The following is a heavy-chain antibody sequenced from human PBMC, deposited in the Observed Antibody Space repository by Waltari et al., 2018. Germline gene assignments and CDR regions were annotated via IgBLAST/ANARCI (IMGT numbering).Heavy chain of an antibody. J-gene: IGHJ5*02. V-gene: IGHV3-30*02. Sequence: HVQLVESGGGVVQPGGSLRLSCAASGFTFSSYGMHWVRQAPGKGLEWVAFIRYDGSNKYYADSVKGRFTISRDNSKNTLYLQMNSLRAEDTAVYYCAKDRGDYGLWFDPWGQGTLVTVSS. D-gene: IGHD4-17*01. CDR2: IRYDGSNK. CDR1: GFTFSSYG. CDR3: AKDRGDYGLWFDP.